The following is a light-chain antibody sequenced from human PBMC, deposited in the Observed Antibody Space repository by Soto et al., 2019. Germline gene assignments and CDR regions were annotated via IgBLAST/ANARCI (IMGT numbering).Light chain of an antibody. J-gene: IGKJ4*01. CDR3: QQDHNWPST. V-gene: IGKV3-15*01. CDR2: GSS. Sequence: EIVMTQSPATLSVSPGERATLSCSSSQSVNSNLAWYQQKPGQAPRLLISGSSTRTTGFPARFSGSGSGTEFTPTISCLQSEDFALYYCQQDHNWPSTCGGGTKGEIK. CDR1: QSVNSN.